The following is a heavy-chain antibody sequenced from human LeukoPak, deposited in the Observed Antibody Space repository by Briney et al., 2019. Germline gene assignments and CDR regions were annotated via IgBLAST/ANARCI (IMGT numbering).Heavy chain of an antibody. CDR3: ARALGIADAFDI. J-gene: IGHJ3*02. V-gene: IGHV3-74*01. Sequence: GGSLRLSCAASGFTFSSYWVHWVRQAPGKGLVWVSRIKSDGSSTTYADSVKGRFTISRDNAKKTLYLQMNSLRAEDTAVYYCARALGIADAFDIWGQGTMVTVSS. CDR1: GFTFSSYW. CDR2: IKSDGSST. D-gene: IGHD1-14*01.